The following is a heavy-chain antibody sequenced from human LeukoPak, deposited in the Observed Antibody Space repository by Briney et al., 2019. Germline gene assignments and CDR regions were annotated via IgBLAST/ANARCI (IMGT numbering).Heavy chain of an antibody. CDR1: GFTFSSYW. D-gene: IGHD3-10*01. CDR2: ISSSSSYI. J-gene: IGHJ5*02. V-gene: IGHV3-21*01. Sequence: GGSLRLSCAASGFTFSSYWMSWVRQAPGKGLEWVSSISSSSSYIYYADSVKGRFTISRDNAKNSLYLQMNSLRAEDTAVYFCARDLYLITMPRGAWGQGTLVTVSS. CDR3: ARDLYLITMPRGA.